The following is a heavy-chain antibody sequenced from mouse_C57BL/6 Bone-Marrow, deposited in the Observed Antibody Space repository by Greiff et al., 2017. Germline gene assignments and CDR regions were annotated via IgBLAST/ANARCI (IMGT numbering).Heavy chain of an antibody. CDR2: ILPGSGST. CDR3: ARGKYLLWLRRRRYYFDY. CDR1: GYTFTGYW. J-gene: IGHJ2*01. V-gene: IGHV1-9*01. Sequence: VKLMESGAELMKPGASVKLSCKATGYTFTGYWIEWVKQRPGHGLEWIGEILPGSGSTNYNEKFKGKATFTADPSSNTAYMQLSSLTTEDSAIYYCARGKYLLWLRRRRYYFDYWGQGTTLTVSS. D-gene: IGHD2-2*01.